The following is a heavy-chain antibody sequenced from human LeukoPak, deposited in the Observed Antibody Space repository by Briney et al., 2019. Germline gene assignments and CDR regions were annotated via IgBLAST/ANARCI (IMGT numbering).Heavy chain of an antibody. Sequence: GGSLRLSCAASGLTFSSYAMSWVRQAPGKGLEWVSAISGSGGSTYYADSVKGRFTISRDNSKNTLYLQMNSLRAEDTAVYYCASTSRGFYAFDIWGQGTMVTVSS. V-gene: IGHV3-23*01. CDR1: GLTFSSYA. D-gene: IGHD3-3*02. CDR3: ASTSRGFYAFDI. J-gene: IGHJ3*02. CDR2: ISGSGGST.